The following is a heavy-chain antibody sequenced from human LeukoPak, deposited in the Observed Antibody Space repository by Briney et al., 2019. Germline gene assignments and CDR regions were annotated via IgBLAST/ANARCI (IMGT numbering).Heavy chain of an antibody. V-gene: IGHV3-74*01. D-gene: IGHD1-26*01. Sequence: PGGSLRLSCAASGFTSSSYTMYWVRQAPGKGLVWVSRISGDETTTTYADSVMGRFTISRDNAKNTLYLQMDSLRAEDTAVYYCARAQVGSPTDYWGQGTLVTVSS. CDR1: GFTSSSYT. CDR3: ARAQVGSPTDY. CDR2: ISGDETTT. J-gene: IGHJ4*02.